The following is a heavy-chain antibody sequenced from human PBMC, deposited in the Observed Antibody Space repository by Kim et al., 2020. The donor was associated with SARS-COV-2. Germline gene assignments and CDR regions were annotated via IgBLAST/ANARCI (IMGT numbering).Heavy chain of an antibody. CDR3: ARRITMIVGAFDI. D-gene: IGHD3-22*01. CDR2: IYYSGST. CDR1: GGSISSGGYY. V-gene: IGHV4-31*03. J-gene: IGHJ3*02. Sequence: SETLSLTCTVSGGSISSGGYYWSWIRQHPGKGLEWIGYIYYSGSTYYNPSLKSRVTISVDTSKNQFSLKLSSVTAADTAVYYCARRITMIVGAFDIWGQGTRVTVSS.